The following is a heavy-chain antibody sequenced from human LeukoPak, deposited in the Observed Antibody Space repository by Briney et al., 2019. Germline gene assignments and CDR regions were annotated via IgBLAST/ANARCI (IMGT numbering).Heavy chain of an antibody. CDR1: GFIFSNYA. CDR2: IKPDGSEK. J-gene: IGHJ4*02. D-gene: IGHD3-3*01. CDR3: ARDASAYY. V-gene: IGHV3-7*01. Sequence: GGSLRLSCAASGFIFSNYAMRWVRQAPGKGLEWVATIKPDGSEKYYVDSVKGRFTISRDNAKRSLFLQMDSLRAEDTAVYYCARDASAYYWGQGTLVTVSS.